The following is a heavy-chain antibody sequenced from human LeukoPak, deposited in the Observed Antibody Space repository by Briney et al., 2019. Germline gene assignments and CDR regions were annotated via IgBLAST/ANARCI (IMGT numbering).Heavy chain of an antibody. CDR2: IYYSETT. CDR1: GGSISRNY. D-gene: IGHD4-23*01. Sequence: PSETLSLTCTVSGGSISRNYWNWIRQPPGKGLEWIGNIYYSETTNYNPSLKSRVSISVDTSKNLLSLKLSSVTAADTAVYYCARVYQSSGISSGYFDYWGQGSLVTVSS. CDR3: ARVYQSSGISSGYFDY. J-gene: IGHJ4*02. V-gene: IGHV4-59*01.